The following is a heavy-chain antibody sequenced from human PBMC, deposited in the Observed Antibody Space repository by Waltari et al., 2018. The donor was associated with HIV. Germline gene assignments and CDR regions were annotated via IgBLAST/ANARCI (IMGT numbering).Heavy chain of an antibody. CDR2: IKSNTDGGTT. V-gene: IGHV3-15*01. J-gene: IGHJ4*02. CDR1: GFTFSDAW. Sequence: EVLLVESGGGLGKPGGSLRLSCAASGFTFSDAWMSWVGQAPGKGLEWVGRIKSNTDGGTTDDAAPVKGRFTISRDDSKTTLYLEMNSLKTEDTAVYYCTTVGGGTRDYWGQGTLITVSS. D-gene: IGHD3-16*01. CDR3: TTVGGGTRDY.